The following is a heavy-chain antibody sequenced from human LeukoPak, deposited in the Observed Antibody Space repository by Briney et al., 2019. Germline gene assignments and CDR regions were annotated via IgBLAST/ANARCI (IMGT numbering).Heavy chain of an antibody. CDR2: IYYSGST. CDR3: ARGGDLEAFDI. CDR1: GGSISSYY. Sequence: PSETLSLTCTVSGGSISSYYWSWIRQPPGKGLEWIGYIYYSGSTYYNPSLKSRVTISVDTSKNQFSLKLSSVTAADTAVYYCARGGDLEAFDIWGQGTMVTVSS. J-gene: IGHJ3*02. D-gene: IGHD7-27*01. V-gene: IGHV4-59*12.